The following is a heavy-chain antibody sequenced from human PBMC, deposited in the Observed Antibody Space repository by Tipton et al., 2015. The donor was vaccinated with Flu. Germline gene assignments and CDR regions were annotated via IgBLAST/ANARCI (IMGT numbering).Heavy chain of an antibody. CDR3: ARHVDRSWMLEF. Sequence: TLSLTCSVSGGSINSSYWSWIRQSPGKGLEWIGNIQYSGHTNYNPSLKSRVTIAVDTSKNQFSPQLSSVAAADTAVYYCARHVDRSWMLEFWGQGTLVAVSS. V-gene: IGHV4-59*01. CDR2: IQYSGHT. J-gene: IGHJ4*02. CDR1: GGSINSSY. D-gene: IGHD3-10*01.